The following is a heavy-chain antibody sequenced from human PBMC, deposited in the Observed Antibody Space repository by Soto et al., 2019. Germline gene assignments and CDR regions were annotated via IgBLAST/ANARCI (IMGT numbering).Heavy chain of an antibody. CDR1: GSTFNNFA. J-gene: IGHJ4*02. D-gene: IGHD1-26*01. CDR2: IVVDSNTA. V-gene: IGHV1-69*06. CDR3: ARAIKRWEVNYYFDF. Sequence: LLQSGAEVKEPGSSVRVSCQVSGSTFNNFAFSWVRQAPGHGPEWMGGIVVDSNTAEYSQRFQDRVTITADTYTDTLYMELGSLTFEDTAVYYCARAIKRWEVNYYFDFWGQGTLVTVSS.